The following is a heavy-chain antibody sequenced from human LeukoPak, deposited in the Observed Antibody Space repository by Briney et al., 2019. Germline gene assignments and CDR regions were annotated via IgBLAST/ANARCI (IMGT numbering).Heavy chain of an antibody. Sequence: PSETLSLTCSVSGTSLSTYYWSWIRQPPGKGLEWIGYIYFSGTTSYNPSLESRVTISIDTSKNQFSLKLNSVTAADTAVYYCASSGGLLHWGQGTLVTVSS. CDR3: ASSGGLLH. J-gene: IGHJ4*02. CDR2: IYFSGTT. V-gene: IGHV4-59*08. D-gene: IGHD3-22*01. CDR1: GTSLSTYY.